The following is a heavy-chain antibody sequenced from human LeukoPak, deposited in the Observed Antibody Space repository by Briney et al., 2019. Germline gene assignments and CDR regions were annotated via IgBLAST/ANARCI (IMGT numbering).Heavy chain of an antibody. CDR3: AALDDYYDSSGYYVDY. J-gene: IGHJ4*02. CDR2: IVVGSGNT. V-gene: IGHV1-58*02. D-gene: IGHD3-22*01. CDR1: GFTFTRSA. Sequence: SVKVSCKASGFTFTRSAMQWVRQARGQRLEWIGWIVVGSGNTNYAQKFQERVTISRDMSTSTAYMELSSLRSEDTAVYYCAALDDYYDSSGYYVDYWGQGTLVTVSS.